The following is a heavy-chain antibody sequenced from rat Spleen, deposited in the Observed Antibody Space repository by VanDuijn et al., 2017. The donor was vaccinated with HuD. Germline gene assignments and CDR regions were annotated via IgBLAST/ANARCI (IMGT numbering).Heavy chain of an antibody. CDR2: MWSDGDT. Sequence: QVQLKESGPGLVQPSQTLSLTCTVVGFSLTTYNVHWVRQPPGKGLEWMGVMWSDGDTSYNSALKSRLSISRDTSKSQVFLKMNSLQTEDTATYYCARDPGNNPYFMDAWGQGVSVAVSS. J-gene: IGHJ4*01. D-gene: IGHD1-4*01. CDR3: ARDPGNNPYFMDA. CDR1: GFSLTTYN. V-gene: IGHV2-32*01.